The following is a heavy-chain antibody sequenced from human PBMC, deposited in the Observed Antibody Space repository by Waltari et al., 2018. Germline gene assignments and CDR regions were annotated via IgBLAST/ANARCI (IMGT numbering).Heavy chain of an antibody. CDR3: ARHTPGVQLWSPGFDY. Sequence: QLQLQESGPGLVKPSETLSLTCTVSGGSISSSSYYWGWIRQPPGKGLEWIGSIYYSGSTYYNPSLKSRVTISVDTSKNQFSLKLSSVTAADTAVYYCARHTPGVQLWSPGFDYWGQGTLVTVSS. CDR2: IYYSGST. D-gene: IGHD5-18*01. CDR1: GGSISSSSYY. J-gene: IGHJ4*02. V-gene: IGHV4-39*01.